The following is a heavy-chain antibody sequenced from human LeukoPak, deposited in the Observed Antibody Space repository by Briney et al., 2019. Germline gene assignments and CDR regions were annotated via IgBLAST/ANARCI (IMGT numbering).Heavy chain of an antibody. V-gene: IGHV3-33*01. Sequence: GRSRRLSCAASGFTFSSYGMHWVRQAPGKRLEWVAVIWYDGSNKYYADSVKGLFTISRDNSKNTLYLQMNSLRAEDTAVYYCARDRGSYYDSSGYYQLGYWGQGTLVTVSS. J-gene: IGHJ4*02. CDR2: IWYDGSNK. CDR1: GFTFSSYG. CDR3: ARDRGSYYDSSGYYQLGY. D-gene: IGHD3-22*01.